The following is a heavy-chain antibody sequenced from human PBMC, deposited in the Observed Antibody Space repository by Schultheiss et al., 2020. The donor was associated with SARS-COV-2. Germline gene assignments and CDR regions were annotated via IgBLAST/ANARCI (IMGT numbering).Heavy chain of an antibody. D-gene: IGHD2-21*01. Sequence: SETLSLTCTVSGGSISSSSYYWGWIRQPPGKGLEWIGEINHSGSTNYSPSLESRVTTSVDTSKKQFSLKLRSVTAADTAVYYCARGHICHHYMDVWGKGTTVTVSS. J-gene: IGHJ6*03. V-gene: IGHV4-39*07. CDR2: INHSGST. CDR3: ARGHICHHYMDV. CDR1: GGSISSSSYY.